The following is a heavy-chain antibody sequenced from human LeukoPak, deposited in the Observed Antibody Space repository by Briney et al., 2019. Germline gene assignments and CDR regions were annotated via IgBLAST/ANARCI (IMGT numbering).Heavy chain of an antibody. D-gene: IGHD2-8*01. CDR3: ATGYCTNGVCYNLDY. J-gene: IGHJ4*02. Sequence: GASVKVSCKASGYTFTSYGISWVRQAPGQGLEWMGGIIPIFGTANYAQKFQGRVTITADESTSTAYMELSSLRSEDTAVYYCATGYCTNGVCYNLDYWGQGTLVTVSS. CDR1: GYTFTSYG. V-gene: IGHV1-69*13. CDR2: IIPIFGTA.